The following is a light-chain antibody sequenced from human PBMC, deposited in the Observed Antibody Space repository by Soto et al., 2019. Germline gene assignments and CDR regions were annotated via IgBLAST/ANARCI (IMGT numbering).Light chain of an antibody. CDR2: KAS. V-gene: IGKV1-5*03. J-gene: IGKJ1*01. CDR1: QTISSW. CDR3: QHHNSYSEA. Sequence: DIQMTQSPSTLSGSVGDRVTITCRASQTISSWLSWYQQKPGKAPKLLIYKASTLKSGDPSRFSGSGSGTEFTLTVSSLQPDDFATYYCQHHNSYSEAFGQGTKVELK.